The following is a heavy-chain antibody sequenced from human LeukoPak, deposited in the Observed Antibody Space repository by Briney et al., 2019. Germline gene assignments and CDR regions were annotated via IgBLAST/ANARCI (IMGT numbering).Heavy chain of an antibody. Sequence: SETLSLTCTVSGGSINSYYWSWIRQPPGKGLEWIGYIYYSGSTNYNPSLRSRVTISVDTSKNQFSLKLSSVTAADTAVYYCARSHGSGSYYNLNDYWGQGTLVTVSS. CDR3: ARSHGSGSYYNLNDY. V-gene: IGHV4-59*01. CDR1: GGSINSYY. J-gene: IGHJ4*02. D-gene: IGHD3-10*01. CDR2: IYYSGST.